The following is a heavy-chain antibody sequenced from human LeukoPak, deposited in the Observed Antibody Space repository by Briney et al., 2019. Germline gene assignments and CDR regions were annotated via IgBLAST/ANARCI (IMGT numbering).Heavy chain of an antibody. CDR3: VPGPLNYGEFYFDY. V-gene: IGHV1-2*02. CDR2: INPHSGGT. CDR1: GFTFSSYG. J-gene: IGHJ4*02. Sequence: GGSLRLSCAASGFTFSSYGMHWVRQAPGQGLEWMGWINPHSGGTNYAQKFQGRVTMTRDTSISTAYMDLSSLTSDDTAVYYCVPGPLNYGEFYFDYWGQGTLVTVSS. D-gene: IGHD3-10*01.